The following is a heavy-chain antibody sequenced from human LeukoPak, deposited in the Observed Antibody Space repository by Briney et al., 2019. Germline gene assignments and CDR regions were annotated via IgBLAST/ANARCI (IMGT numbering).Heavy chain of an antibody. CDR3: ARGSSSGWFYYFDY. CDR2: IYYSGST. D-gene: IGHD6-19*01. Sequence: SETLSLTCTVSGGSISSSSYYWGWIRQPPGKGLEWIGSIYYSGSTYYNPSLKSRVTISVDTSKNQFSLKLSSVTAADTAVYYCARGSSSGWFYYFDYWGQGTLVTVSS. J-gene: IGHJ4*02. V-gene: IGHV4-39*07. CDR1: GGSISSSSYY.